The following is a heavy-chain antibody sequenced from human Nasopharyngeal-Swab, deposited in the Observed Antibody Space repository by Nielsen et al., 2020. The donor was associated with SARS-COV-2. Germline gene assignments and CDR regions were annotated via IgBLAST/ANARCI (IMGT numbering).Heavy chain of an antibody. J-gene: IGHJ4*02. Sequence: GESLKISCAASGFTVSSNYMSWVRQAPGKGLEWVSVIYSGGSTYYADSVKGRFTISRDNSKNTLYLQMNSLRAEDTAVYYCASPYYDSSGYYGYWGQGTLVTVSS. V-gene: IGHV3-66*01. CDR3: ASPYYDSSGYYGY. CDR2: IYSGGST. D-gene: IGHD3-22*01. CDR1: GFTVSSNY.